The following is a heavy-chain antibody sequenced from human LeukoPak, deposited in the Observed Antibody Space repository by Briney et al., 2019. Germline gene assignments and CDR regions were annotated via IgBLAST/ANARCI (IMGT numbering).Heavy chain of an antibody. D-gene: IGHD3-10*01. J-gene: IGHJ4*02. CDR2: ISSSGTTI. CDR3: ARDRFIYGSGSGTFDY. Sequence: GGSLRLSCAASGFTFRSYEMNWVRQAPGKGLEWVSYISSSGTTIYYADSVKGRFTISRDNAKNSLYLQMNSLRAEDTAVYYCARDRFIYGSGSGTFDYWGQGTLVTVSS. V-gene: IGHV3-48*03. CDR1: GFTFRSYE.